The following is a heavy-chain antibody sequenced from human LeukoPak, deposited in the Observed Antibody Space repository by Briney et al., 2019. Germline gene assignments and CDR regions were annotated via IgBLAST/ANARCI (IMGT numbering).Heavy chain of an antibody. CDR1: GYSFTSYW. D-gene: IGHD5-24*01. Sequence: GESLKISCKGSGYSFTSYWIGWVRQMPGKGLEWMGIIYPGDSDTRYSPSFQGQVTISADKSISTAYLQWSSLKASDTAMYYCARYRGERDGYNSFNGPDYFDYWGQGTLVTVSS. V-gene: IGHV5-51*01. CDR3: ARYRGERDGYNSFNGPDYFDY. CDR2: IYPGDSDT. J-gene: IGHJ4*02.